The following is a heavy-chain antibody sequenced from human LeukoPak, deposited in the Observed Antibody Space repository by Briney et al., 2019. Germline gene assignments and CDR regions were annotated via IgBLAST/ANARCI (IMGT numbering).Heavy chain of an antibody. CDR1: GYTFTSND. D-gene: IGHD3-10*01. CDR3: AGGHGEVDYYYYYYMDV. J-gene: IGHJ6*03. Sequence: ASVKVSCKASGYTFTSNDINWVRQATGQGLEWMGWMNPNSGNTGYAQKFQGRVTITRNTSISTAYMELSSLRSEDTAVYYCAGGHGEVDYYYYYYMDVWGKGTTVTISS. V-gene: IGHV1-8*03. CDR2: MNPNSGNT.